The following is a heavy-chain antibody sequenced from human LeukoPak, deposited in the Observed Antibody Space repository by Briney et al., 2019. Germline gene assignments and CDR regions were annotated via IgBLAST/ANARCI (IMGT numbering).Heavy chain of an antibody. Sequence: PGGSLTLSCAASGFTFSSYAMSWVRPAPGKGREWVSAISGSGGSTYYADSVKGRFTISRDNSKNTLYLQMSSLRAEDTAVYYCAKDLWLQQLVFIFDYWGQGTLVTVSS. V-gene: IGHV3-23*01. CDR1: GFTFSSYA. CDR2: ISGSGGST. D-gene: IGHD6-13*01. CDR3: AKDLWLQQLVFIFDY. J-gene: IGHJ4*02.